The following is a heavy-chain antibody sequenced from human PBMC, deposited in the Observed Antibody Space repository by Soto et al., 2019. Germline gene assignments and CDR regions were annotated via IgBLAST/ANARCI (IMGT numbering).Heavy chain of an antibody. CDR2: IIPIFGTA. D-gene: IGHD5-18*01. CDR3: ARGKRRGYSYGSGYYYGMDV. V-gene: IGHV1-69*13. CDR1: GGTFSSYA. J-gene: IGHJ6*02. Sequence: SVKVSCKASGGTFSSYAISWVRQAPGQGLEWMGGIIPIFGTANYAQKFQGRVTITADESTSTAYMELSSLRSEDTAVYYCARGKRRGYSYGSGYYYGMDVWGQGTTVTACS.